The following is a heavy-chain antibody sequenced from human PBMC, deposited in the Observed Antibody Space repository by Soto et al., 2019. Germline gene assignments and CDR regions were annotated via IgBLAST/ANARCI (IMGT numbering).Heavy chain of an antibody. D-gene: IGHD6-13*01. CDR2: ISGSGGST. J-gene: IGHJ4*02. CDR3: AKSYSSNWYDYFDY. V-gene: IGHV3-23*01. CDR1: EFTFSTYA. Sequence: GGSLRLSCAASEFTFSTYAMSWVRQAPGKGLEWVSAISGSGGSTYYADSVKGRFTISRDTSKNTLYLQMNSLRAEDTALYYCAKSYSSNWYDYFDYWGQGALVTVSS.